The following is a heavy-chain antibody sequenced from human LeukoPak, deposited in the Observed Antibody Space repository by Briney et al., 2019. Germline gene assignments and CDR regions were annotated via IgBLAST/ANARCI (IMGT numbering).Heavy chain of an antibody. CDR3: ARISCTGGRCNPSSYYDMDV. Sequence: PGRSLRLSCAASGFTFSTYGMHWVRQAPGKGLEWVAVIWYDGSNKYYSDSVKGRFTISRDNSKNTLYLQMNSLRAEDTAVYYCARISCTGGRCNPSSYYDMDVWGQGTTVTVSS. D-gene: IGHD2-15*01. CDR2: IWYDGSNK. J-gene: IGHJ6*02. CDR1: GFTFSTYG. V-gene: IGHV3-33*01.